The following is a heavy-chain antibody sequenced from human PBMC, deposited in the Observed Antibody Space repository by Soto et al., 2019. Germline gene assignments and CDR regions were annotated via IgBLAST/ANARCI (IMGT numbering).Heavy chain of an antibody. Sequence: SETLSLTCTVSGGSTSSSNWWSWVRQPPGKGLEWIGEIYHSGSTNYNPSLQSRVTISVDKSENQFSLKMRSVTAADTAVYYCARSPISSWYGGGAFDIWGQGTMVTVSS. CDR1: GGSTSSSNW. J-gene: IGHJ3*02. D-gene: IGHD6-13*01. CDR3: ARSPISSWYGGGAFDI. V-gene: IGHV4-4*02. CDR2: IYHSGST.